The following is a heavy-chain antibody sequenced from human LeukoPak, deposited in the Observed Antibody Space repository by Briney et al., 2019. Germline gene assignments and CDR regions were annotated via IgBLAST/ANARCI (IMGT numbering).Heavy chain of an antibody. J-gene: IGHJ4*02. CDR1: GYTFTSYY. V-gene: IGHV1-46*01. D-gene: IGHD1-26*01. CDR2: INPGGGST. CDR3: ARDSPISGSYYGGLGY. Sequence: ASVTVSCKASGYTFTSYYMHWVRQAPGQGLEWMGIINPGGGSTSYAQKFQGRVTMTRDTSTSTVSMELSSLRSEDTAVYYCARDSPISGSYYGGLGYWGQGTLVTVS.